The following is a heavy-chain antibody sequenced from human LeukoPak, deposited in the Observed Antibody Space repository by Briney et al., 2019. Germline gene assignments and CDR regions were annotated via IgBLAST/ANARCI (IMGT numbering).Heavy chain of an antibody. CDR2: INPSGGST. CDR1: GYTFTIYY. D-gene: IGHD3-16*02. V-gene: IGHV1-46*01. CDR3: ARARLGNFMITFGGVIVNVDY. Sequence: ASVKVSFTASGYTFTIYYMHWVRQAPGQGLGWVGIINPSGGSTSYAQKFQGRVTMTRDTSTSTAYMELRSLRSDDTAVYYCARARLGNFMITFGGVIVNVDYWGQGTLVTVSS. J-gene: IGHJ4*02.